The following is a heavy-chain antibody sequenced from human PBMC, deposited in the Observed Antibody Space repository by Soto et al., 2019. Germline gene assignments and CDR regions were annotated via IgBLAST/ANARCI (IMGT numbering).Heavy chain of an antibody. D-gene: IGHD2-15*01. V-gene: IGHV1-3*01. CDR2: INAGNGNT. Sequence: ASVKVSCKASGYTFTSYAMHWVRQAPGQRLEWMGWINAGNGNTKYAQKFQGRVTITTDTSTSTAYMELSSLRSEDTAVYYCARSIGYCSGGSCSYFDYWGQGTLVTVSS. J-gene: IGHJ4*02. CDR3: ARSIGYCSGGSCSYFDY. CDR1: GYTFTSYA.